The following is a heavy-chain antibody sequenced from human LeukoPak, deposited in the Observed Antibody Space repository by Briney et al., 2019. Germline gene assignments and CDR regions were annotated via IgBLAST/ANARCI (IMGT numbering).Heavy chain of an antibody. CDR1: GFTFSTYG. D-gene: IGHD3-10*02. J-gene: IGHJ6*04. Sequence: GGSLRLSCAASGFTFSTYGMRWVRQAPGKGLEWVSSISGSGASTYYADSVKGRFTISRDNSKNSLYLQMNSLRAEDTAVYYCAELGITMIGGVWGKGTTVTISS. CDR3: AELGITMIGGV. V-gene: IGHV3-23*01. CDR2: ISGSGAST.